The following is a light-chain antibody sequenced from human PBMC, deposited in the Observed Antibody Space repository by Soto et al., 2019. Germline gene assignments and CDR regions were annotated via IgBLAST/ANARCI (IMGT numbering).Light chain of an antibody. CDR1: QSVSSY. J-gene: IGKJ1*01. V-gene: IGKV3D-15*01. CDR2: GAS. Sequence: EFVLTQSPSTLSLSPGERATLSCRASQSVSSYLDWYQQKPGQAPRLLIYGASNRATGIPARFSGSGPGTEFNFTISSLQSEDFAVYFCQQYNKWPRTFGQGTKVDIK. CDR3: QQYNKWPRT.